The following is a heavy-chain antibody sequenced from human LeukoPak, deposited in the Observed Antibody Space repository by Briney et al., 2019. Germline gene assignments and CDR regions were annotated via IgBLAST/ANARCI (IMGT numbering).Heavy chain of an antibody. V-gene: IGHV3-20*04. J-gene: IGHJ4*02. CDR2: TNWNGGST. CDR3: ARERLTTVTGEFDY. D-gene: IGHD4-17*01. CDR1: GFTFDDYG. Sequence: GGSLRLSCAASGFTFDDYGMSWVRQAPGKGLEWVSGTNWNGGSTGYADSVKGRFTISRDNAKNSLYLQMNSLRAEDTALYYCARERLTTVTGEFDYWGQGTLVTVSS.